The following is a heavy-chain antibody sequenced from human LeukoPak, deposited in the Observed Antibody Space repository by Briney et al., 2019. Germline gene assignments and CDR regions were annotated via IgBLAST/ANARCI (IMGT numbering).Heavy chain of an antibody. Sequence: GGSLRLSCAASGFTVSSNYMNWVRQAPGKGLEWVSIIYNKGTTYYADSVRGGFTISRDDSKNTIYLQMNSLRAEDTAIYYCARDSFHTYWGQGTLVTVSS. CDR2: IYNKGTT. CDR1: GFTVSSNY. V-gene: IGHV3-66*01. D-gene: IGHD3-16*02. CDR3: ARDSFHTY. J-gene: IGHJ4*02.